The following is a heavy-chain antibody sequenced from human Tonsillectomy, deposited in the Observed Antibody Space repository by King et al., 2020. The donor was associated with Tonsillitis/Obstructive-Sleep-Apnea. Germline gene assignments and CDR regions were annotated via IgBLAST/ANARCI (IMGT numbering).Heavy chain of an antibody. Sequence: QLVQSGAEVKKPGSSVKVSCKTSGGTFSSYSINWVRQAPGLGLEWMGGIIPIFGTANYAQKFQGRVTITADESTSTAHMELSSLRSEDTAVYYCARAFSDGSGYFYSYFDYWGQGALVTVSS. D-gene: IGHD3-22*01. CDR3: ARAFSDGSGYFYSYFDY. V-gene: IGHV1-69*01. J-gene: IGHJ4*02. CDR1: GGTFSSYS. CDR2: IIPIFGTA.